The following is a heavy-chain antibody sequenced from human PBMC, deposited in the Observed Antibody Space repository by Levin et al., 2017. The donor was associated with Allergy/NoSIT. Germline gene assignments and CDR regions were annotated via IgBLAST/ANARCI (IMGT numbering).Heavy chain of an antibody. J-gene: IGHJ4*02. CDR1: GGSISSSSYY. CDR3: ARLPMTTVTGFDY. CDR2: IYYSGST. V-gene: IGHV4-39*01. Sequence: SQTLSLTCTVSGGSISSSSYYWGWIRQPPGKGLEWIGSIYYSGSTYYNPSLKSRVTISVDTSKNQFSLKLSSVTAADTAVYYCARLPMTTVTGFDYWGQGTLVTVSS. D-gene: IGHD4-17*01.